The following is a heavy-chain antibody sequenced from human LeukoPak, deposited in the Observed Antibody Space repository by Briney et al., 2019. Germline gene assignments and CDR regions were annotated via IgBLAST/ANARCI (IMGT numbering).Heavy chain of an antibody. V-gene: IGHV3-66*02. Sequence: PGGSLRLSCAASGFTVSSNYMSWVRQAPGKGLEWVSVIYSGGSTYYADSVKGRFTISRDNSKNTLYLQMNSLRAEDTAVYYCARDPRGTDTEGYRGQGTLVTVSS. CDR3: ARDPRGTDTEGY. D-gene: IGHD1-14*01. CDR1: GFTVSSNY. J-gene: IGHJ4*02. CDR2: IYSGGST.